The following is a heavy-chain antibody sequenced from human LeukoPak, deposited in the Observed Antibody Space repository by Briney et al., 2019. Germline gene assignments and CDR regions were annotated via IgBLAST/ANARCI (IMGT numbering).Heavy chain of an antibody. CDR3: ARESPMVRGVIIR. V-gene: IGHV3-21*01. D-gene: IGHD3-10*01. Sequence: GGSLRLSCAASGFTFSSYSMNWVRQAPGKGLEWVSSISSSSSYIYYADSVKGRFTISRDNAKNSLYLQMNSLRAEDTAVYYCARESPMVRGVIIRWGQGTLVTVSS. CDR2: ISSSSSYI. CDR1: GFTFSSYS. J-gene: IGHJ4*02.